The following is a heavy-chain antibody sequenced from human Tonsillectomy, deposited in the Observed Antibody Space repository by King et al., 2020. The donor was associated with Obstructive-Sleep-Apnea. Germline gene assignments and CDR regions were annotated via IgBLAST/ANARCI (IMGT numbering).Heavy chain of an antibody. CDR1: GFTFGDYA. CDR3: TRVGEAIVGAIYFDY. V-gene: IGHV3-49*03. D-gene: IGHD1-26*01. J-gene: IGHJ4*02. CDR2: IRSKAYGGTT. Sequence: VQLVESGGGLVQPGRSLRLSCTASGFTFGDYAMSWFRQAPGKGLEWVGFIRSKAYGGTTEYAASVKGRFTISRDDSKSIAYLQMNSLKTEDTAVYYCTRVGEAIVGAIYFDYWGQGTLVTVSS.